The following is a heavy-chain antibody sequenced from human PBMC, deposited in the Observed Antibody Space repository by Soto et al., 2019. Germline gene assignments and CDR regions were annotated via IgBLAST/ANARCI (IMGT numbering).Heavy chain of an antibody. CDR2: IIPIFGTA. CDR3: ARGVEYGGLSGPNTY. J-gene: IGHJ4*02. D-gene: IGHD4-17*01. V-gene: IGHV1-69*12. CDR1: GGTFSSYA. Sequence: QVQLVQSGAEVKKPGSSVKVSCKASGGTFSSYAISWVRQAPGQGLDWMGGIIPIFGTANYAQKFQGRVTITADESTSTAYMELSSLRSENTAVYYCARGVEYGGLSGPNTYWGQGTLVTVSS.